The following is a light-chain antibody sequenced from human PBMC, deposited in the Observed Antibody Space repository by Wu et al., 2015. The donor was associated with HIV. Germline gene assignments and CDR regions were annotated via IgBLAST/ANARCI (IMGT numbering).Light chain of an antibody. Sequence: EIVLTQSPATLSLSPGERATLSCRASQSVSSYLAWYQQKPGQPPRLLIYDASNRATGIPARFSGSGSGTDFTLTISSLQPEDVATYYCQKYNTAPWTFGQGTKVEIK. V-gene: IGKV3-11*01. CDR2: DAS. CDR1: QSVSSY. CDR3: QKYNTAPWT. J-gene: IGKJ1*01.